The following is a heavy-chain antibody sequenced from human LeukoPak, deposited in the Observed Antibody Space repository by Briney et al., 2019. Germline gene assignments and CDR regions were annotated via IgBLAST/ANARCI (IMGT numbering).Heavy chain of an antibody. CDR2: ISAYNGDT. V-gene: IGHV1-18*04. CDR3: ARDHSSSCQLLDY. D-gene: IGHD6-13*01. Sequence: ASVKVSCKASGYTFTDYYMHWVRQAPGQGLEWMGWISAYNGDTNYAQKFQGRFTMTTDTSTNTAYMELRNLRSDDTAVYYCARDHSSSCQLLDYWGQGTLVTVSS. J-gene: IGHJ4*02. CDR1: GYTFTDYY.